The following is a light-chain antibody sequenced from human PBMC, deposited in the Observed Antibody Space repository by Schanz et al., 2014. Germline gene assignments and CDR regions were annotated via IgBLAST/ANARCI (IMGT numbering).Light chain of an antibody. V-gene: IGLV2-8*01. CDR1: SSDVGGYNY. CDR3: SSYTPSTTLV. Sequence: QSALTQPPSASGSPGQSVTISCTGTSSDVGGYNYVSWYQQHPGKAPKLIISDVTRRPSGVPDRFSGSKSDNTASLTVSGLQAEDEADYYCSSYTPSTTLVFGGGTKLTVL. J-gene: IGLJ2*01. CDR2: DVT.